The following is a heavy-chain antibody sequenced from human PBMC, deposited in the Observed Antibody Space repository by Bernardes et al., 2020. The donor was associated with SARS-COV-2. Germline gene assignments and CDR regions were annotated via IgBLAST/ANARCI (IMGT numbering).Heavy chain of an antibody. D-gene: IGHD3-22*01. CDR1: GFTFRRYW. V-gene: IGHV3-74*01. Sequence: GGSLRLSCGASGFTFRRYWMHWVRQAPGKGLVWVSRIDSDGSSTTYADAVKGRFIISRDNAKNTLYLQMNSLTAEDTAVYYCTREHSDISASYSGTGDFQVWGQGTLVTVSS. J-gene: IGHJ1*01. CDR3: TREHSDISASYSGTGDFQV. CDR2: IDSDGSST.